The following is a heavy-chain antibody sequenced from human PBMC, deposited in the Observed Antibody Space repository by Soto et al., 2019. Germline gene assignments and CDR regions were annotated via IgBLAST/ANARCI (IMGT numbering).Heavy chain of an antibody. V-gene: IGHV3-66*01. CDR3: ARDRVTMVRGDMKYYYYGMDV. CDR2: IYRDGTT. Sequence: EEQLLESGGGLVQPGGSLRLSCAVSGLTVSSSYMSWVRQAPGKGLEWVSVIYRDGTTYHADSVKGRFTISRDNSKNTLFLEMNSLRVEDAAVYYCARDRVTMVRGDMKYYYYGMDVWGRGTTVTVSS. D-gene: IGHD3-10*01. J-gene: IGHJ6*02. CDR1: GLTVSSSY.